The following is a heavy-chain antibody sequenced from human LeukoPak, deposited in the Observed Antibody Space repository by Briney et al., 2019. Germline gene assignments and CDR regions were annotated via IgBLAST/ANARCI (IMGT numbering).Heavy chain of an antibody. CDR3: ATSTRSGYYQWGLDH. Sequence: ASVKVSCKVSGYTLTELSMHWVRQAPGKGLEWMGGFDPEDGETIYAQKFQGGVTMTEDTSTDTAYMELSSLRSEDTAVYYCATSTRSGYYQWGLDHWGQGTLATVSS. V-gene: IGHV1-24*01. CDR2: FDPEDGET. J-gene: IGHJ4*02. CDR1: GYTLTELS. D-gene: IGHD3-22*01.